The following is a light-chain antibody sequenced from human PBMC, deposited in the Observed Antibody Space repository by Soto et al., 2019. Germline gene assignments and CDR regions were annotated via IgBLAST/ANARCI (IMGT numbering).Light chain of an antibody. V-gene: IGKV1-5*03. Sequence: DIQMTQSPSTLSGSVGDRGTIPCRASQTISSWLAWYQQKPGKAPKLLIYKASTLKSGVPSRFSGSGSGTECTLTISRLQPDDFETYYCQHYNSYSEAFGQGTKVDIK. CDR2: KAS. J-gene: IGKJ1*01. CDR3: QHYNSYSEA. CDR1: QTISSW.